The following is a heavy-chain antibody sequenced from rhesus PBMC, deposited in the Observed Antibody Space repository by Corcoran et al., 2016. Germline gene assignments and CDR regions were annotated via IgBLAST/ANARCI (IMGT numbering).Heavy chain of an antibody. CDR2: IYGSGSST. D-gene: IGHD4-23*01. CDR1: GGSISSNY. Sequence: QLQLQESGPGLVKPSETLSVTCAVSGGSISSNYWSWIRQPPGKGPEWIGRIYGSGSSTNYNPSLKSRVTLSVDTSKNQLSLKLSSVTAADTAVYYCARHPLEYSNDFDYWGQGVLVTVSS. V-gene: IGHV4-169*01. CDR3: ARHPLEYSNDFDY. J-gene: IGHJ4*01.